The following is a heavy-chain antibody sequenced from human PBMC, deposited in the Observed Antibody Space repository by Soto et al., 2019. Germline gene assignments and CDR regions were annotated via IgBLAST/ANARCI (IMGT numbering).Heavy chain of an antibody. J-gene: IGHJ5*02. CDR3: AKDKIVVMPAAPNWLEH. CDR1: GFAFSRYS. CDR2: ISSDLRTK. V-gene: IGHV3-48*02. D-gene: IGHD2-15*01. Sequence: LRLSCVASGFAFSRYSMNWVRQAPGKGPEWVSFISSDLRTKYYADSVKGRFTISRDNTKNSLYLQMSSLRDEDTAVYYCAKDKIVVMPAAPNWLEHWGQGDLVTVSS.